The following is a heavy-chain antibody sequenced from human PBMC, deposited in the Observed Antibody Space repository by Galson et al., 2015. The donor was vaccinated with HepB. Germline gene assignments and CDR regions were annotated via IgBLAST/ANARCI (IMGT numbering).Heavy chain of an antibody. CDR2: IDPSDSYT. J-gene: IGHJ6*02. V-gene: IGHV5-10-1*01. D-gene: IGHD6-13*01. Sequence: QSGAEVKKPGESLRISCKGSGYSFTSYWISWVRQMPGKGLEWMGRIDPSDSYTNYSPSFQGHVTISADKSISTAYLQWSSLKASDTAMYYCARQLLSSWYGNYYYYYGMDVWGQGTTVTVSS. CDR1: GYSFTSYW. CDR3: ARQLLSSWYGNYYYYYGMDV.